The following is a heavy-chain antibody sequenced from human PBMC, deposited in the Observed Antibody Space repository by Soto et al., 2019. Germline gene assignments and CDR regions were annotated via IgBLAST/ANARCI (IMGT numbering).Heavy chain of an antibody. CDR1: GGSISSGGYY. V-gene: IGHV4-31*03. CDR3: ARDYYDSSGYPYGMDV. J-gene: IGHJ6*02. CDR2: IYYSGSN. D-gene: IGHD3-22*01. Sequence: QVQLQEAGPGLVKPSQTLSLTCTVSGGSISSGGYYWSWIRQHPGKGLEWIGYIYYSGSNYYNPSLKSRVTISVDTSKNQFSLKLSSVTAADTAVYYCARDYYDSSGYPYGMDVWGQGTTVTVSS.